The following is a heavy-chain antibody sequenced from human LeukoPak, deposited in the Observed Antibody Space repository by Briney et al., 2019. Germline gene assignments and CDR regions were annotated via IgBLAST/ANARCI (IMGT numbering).Heavy chain of an antibody. CDR1: GGSLSSYF. CDR3: ARHKIPDDYYSCFDY. CDR2: IYYSGST. J-gene: IGHJ4*02. V-gene: IGHV4-59*08. Sequence: SETLSLTCTVSGGSLSSYFWSWIRQPPGKGLEWIGYIYYSGSTNYNPSLKSRVTMSVDTAKNQFSLKLTSVTAADTAVYYCARHKIPDDYYSCFDYWGQGTLVTVSS. D-gene: IGHD3-22*01.